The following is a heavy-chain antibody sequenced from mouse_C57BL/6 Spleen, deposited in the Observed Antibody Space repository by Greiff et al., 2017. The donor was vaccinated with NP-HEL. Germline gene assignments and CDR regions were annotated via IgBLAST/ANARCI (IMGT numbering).Heavy chain of an antibody. D-gene: IGHD2-1*01. CDR1: GYNFTSYD. CDR3: AKGPYGNYDFDY. J-gene: IGHJ2*01. V-gene: IGHV1-85*01. CDR2: IYPRDGST. Sequence: QVQLQQSGPELVKPGASVKLSCKASGYNFTSYDINWVKQRPGQGLEWIGWIYPRDGSTKYHEKFKGKATLTVATSSSTAYMELNSLTSEASAVYFCAKGPYGNYDFDYWGPGTTLTVSS.